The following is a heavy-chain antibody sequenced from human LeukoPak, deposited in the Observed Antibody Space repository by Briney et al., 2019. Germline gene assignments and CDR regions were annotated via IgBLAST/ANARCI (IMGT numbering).Heavy chain of an antibody. CDR1: GFTFSSYA. J-gene: IGHJ3*02. D-gene: IGHD3-22*01. CDR3: AKHGLGYYYDSSGHDAFDI. Sequence: GGSLRLSCAASGFTFSSYAMHWVRQAPGKGLEWVAVISYDGSNKYYADSVKGRFTISRDNSKNTLYLQMNSLRAEDTAVYYCAKHGLGYYYDSSGHDAFDIWGQGTMVTVSS. V-gene: IGHV3-30*04. CDR2: ISYDGSNK.